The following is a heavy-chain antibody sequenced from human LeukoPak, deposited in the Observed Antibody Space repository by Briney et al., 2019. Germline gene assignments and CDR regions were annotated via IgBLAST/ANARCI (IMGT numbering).Heavy chain of an antibody. J-gene: IGHJ6*03. Sequence: SETLSLTCTVSGGSISSYYWSWIRQPPGKGLEWIGYIYYSGSTNYNPSLKSRVTISVDTSKNQFSLKLSSVTAADTAVYYCAREGRYFDWSLSYYYYYMDVWGKGTTVTVSS. CDR3: AREGRYFDWSLSYYYYYMDV. D-gene: IGHD3-9*01. V-gene: IGHV4-59*01. CDR1: GGSISSYY. CDR2: IYYSGST.